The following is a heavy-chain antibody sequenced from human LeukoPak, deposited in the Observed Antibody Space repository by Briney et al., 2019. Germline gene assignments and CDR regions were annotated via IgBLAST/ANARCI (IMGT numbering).Heavy chain of an antibody. CDR1: GGSISSYY. Sequence: SETLSLTCTVSGGSISSYYWSWIRQTPGKGLEWIGYIYYSGSTNYNPSLKSRVTISVDTSKNQFSLKLSSVTAADTAVYYCARAQFGLDYWGQGTLVTVSS. CDR3: ARAQFGLDY. CDR2: IYYSGST. J-gene: IGHJ4*02. V-gene: IGHV4-59*01. D-gene: IGHD3-10*01.